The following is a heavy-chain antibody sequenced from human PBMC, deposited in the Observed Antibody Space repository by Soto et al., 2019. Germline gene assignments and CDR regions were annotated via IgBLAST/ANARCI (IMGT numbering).Heavy chain of an antibody. V-gene: IGHV4-31*03. J-gene: IGHJ4*02. CDR2: IYYSGST. Sequence: ASETLSLTCTVSGGSISSGGYYWSWIRQHPGKGLEWIGYIYYSGSTYYNPSLKSRVTISVDTSKNQFSLKLSSVTAADTAVYYCARSGYSYGPNPLLYWGQGILVTVSS. D-gene: IGHD5-18*01. CDR1: GGSISSGGYY. CDR3: ARSGYSYGPNPLLY.